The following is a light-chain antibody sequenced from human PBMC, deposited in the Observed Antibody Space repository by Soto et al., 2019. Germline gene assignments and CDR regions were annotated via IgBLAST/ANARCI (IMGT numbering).Light chain of an antibody. V-gene: IGKV3-20*01. CDR1: QSVDNSH. J-gene: IGKJ5*01. CDR2: GAS. Sequence: ETVLTQSPGTLYFSPGERATLSCRASQSVDNSHVAWYQQRRGLPPRLLIYGASNRATGIPDRFSGSGSGADFTLTISRLEPEDFAVYFCQQYGNSPPGTFGQGTRLEIK. CDR3: QQYGNSPPGT.